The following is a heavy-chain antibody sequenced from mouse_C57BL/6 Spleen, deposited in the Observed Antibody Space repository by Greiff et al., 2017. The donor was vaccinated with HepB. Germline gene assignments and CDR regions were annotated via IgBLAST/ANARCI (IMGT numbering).Heavy chain of an antibody. V-gene: IGHV1-55*01. J-gene: IGHJ3*01. D-gene: IGHD2-4*01. CDR1: GYTFTSYW. CDR2: IYPGSGST. Sequence: VQLQQPGAELVKPGASVKMSCKASGYTFTSYWITWVKQRPGQGLEWIGDIYPGSGSTNYNEKFKSKATLTVDTSSSTAYMQLSSLTSEDSAVYYCARGGYDYDVGFAYWGQGTLVTVSA. CDR3: ARGGYDYDVGFAY.